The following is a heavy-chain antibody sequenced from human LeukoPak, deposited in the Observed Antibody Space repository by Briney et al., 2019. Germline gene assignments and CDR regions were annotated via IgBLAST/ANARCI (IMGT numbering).Heavy chain of an antibody. CDR1: GGSFSGYY. CDR3: ARGRANHYFDY. V-gene: IGHV4-34*01. J-gene: IGHJ4*02. CDR2: INHSGST. Sequence: SEILSLTCAVYGGSFSGYYWSWIRQPPGKGLEWIGDINHSGSTNYNPSLKSRVTISVDTSKNQFSLKLSSVTAADTAVYYCARGRANHYFDYWGQGTLVTVSS.